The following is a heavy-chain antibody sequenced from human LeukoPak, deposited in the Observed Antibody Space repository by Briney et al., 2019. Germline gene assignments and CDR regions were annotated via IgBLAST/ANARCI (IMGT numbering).Heavy chain of an antibody. CDR2: ISGSGGST. D-gene: IGHD3-3*01. CDR1: GFTFSSYA. Sequence: GGSLRLSCAASGFTFSSYATSWVRQAPGKGLEWVSAISGSGGSTYYADSVKGRFTISRDNSKNTLYLQMNSLRAEDTAVYYCAKDIASFITIFDYWGQGTLVTVSS. CDR3: AKDIASFITIFDY. J-gene: IGHJ4*02. V-gene: IGHV3-23*01.